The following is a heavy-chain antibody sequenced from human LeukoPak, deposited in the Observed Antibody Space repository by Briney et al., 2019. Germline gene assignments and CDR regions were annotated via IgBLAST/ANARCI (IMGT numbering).Heavy chain of an antibody. CDR3: ARHGLRRITMVRGGIDY. D-gene: IGHD3-10*01. Sequence: RPSETLSLTCAVYGGSFSGYYWSWIRQPPGKGLEWIGEINHSGSTNYNPSLKSRVIISVDTSKNQFSLKLSSVTAADTAVYYCARHGLRRITMVRGGIDYWGQGTLVTVSS. CDR1: GGSFSGYY. J-gene: IGHJ4*02. CDR2: INHSGST. V-gene: IGHV4-34*01.